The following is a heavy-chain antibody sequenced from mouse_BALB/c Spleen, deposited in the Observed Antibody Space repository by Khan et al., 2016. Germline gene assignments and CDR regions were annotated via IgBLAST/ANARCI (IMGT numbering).Heavy chain of an antibody. J-gene: IGHJ2*01. CDR1: GYTFTNYG. CDR2: INTYTGEP. V-gene: IGHV9-3-1*01. D-gene: IGHD2-5*01. CDR3: ASGSNYEDYFDY. Sequence: QIQLVQSGPELKKPGETVKISCKASGYTFTNYGMNWVKQAPGKGLKWMGWINTYTGEPTYADDFKGRFAFSLETSASTAYLQIHNLKNEDTATXFYASGSNYEDYFDYWGQGTTLTVSS.